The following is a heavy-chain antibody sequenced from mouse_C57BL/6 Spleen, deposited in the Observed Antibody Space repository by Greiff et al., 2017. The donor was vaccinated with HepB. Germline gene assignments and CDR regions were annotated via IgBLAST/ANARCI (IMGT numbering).Heavy chain of an antibody. V-gene: IGHV1-9*01. D-gene: IGHD1-1*01. CDR3: ARSLYYYGSSDNWYFDV. J-gene: IGHJ1*03. CDR2: ILPGSGST. CDR1: GYTFTGYW. Sequence: QVQLQQSGAELMKPGASVKLSCKATGYTFTGYWIEWVKQRPGHGLEWIGEILPGSGSTNYNEKFEGKATFTADKSSNTAYMQLSSLTTEDSAIYYCARSLYYYGSSDNWYFDVWGTGTTVTVSS.